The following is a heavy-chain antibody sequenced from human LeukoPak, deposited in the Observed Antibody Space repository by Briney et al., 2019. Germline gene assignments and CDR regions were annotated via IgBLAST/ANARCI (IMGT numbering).Heavy chain of an antibody. CDR3: ARRLSRGRHYYFDY. V-gene: IGHV4-34*01. D-gene: IGHD3-10*01. CDR1: GFTFSSYS. CDR2: INHSGST. J-gene: IGHJ4*02. Sequence: GSLRLSCAASGFTFSSYSMNWIRQPPGKGLEWIGEINHSGSTNYNPSLKSRVTISVDTSKNQFSLKLSSVTAADTAVYYCARRLSRGRHYYFDYWGQGTLVTVSS.